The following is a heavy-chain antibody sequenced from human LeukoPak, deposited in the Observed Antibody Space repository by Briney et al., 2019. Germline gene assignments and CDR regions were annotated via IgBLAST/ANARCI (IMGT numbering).Heavy chain of an antibody. Sequence: PGGSLRLSCAASGFTFSSYGMHWVRQAPGKGLEWVAFIRYDGSNKYYADSVKGRFTISRDNAKNSLYLQMNSLRAEDTAVYYCAGDPPGYYDSSGTYDYWGQGTLVTVSS. D-gene: IGHD3-22*01. J-gene: IGHJ4*02. CDR2: IRYDGSNK. CDR3: AGDPPGYYDSSGTYDY. V-gene: IGHV3-30*02. CDR1: GFTFSSYG.